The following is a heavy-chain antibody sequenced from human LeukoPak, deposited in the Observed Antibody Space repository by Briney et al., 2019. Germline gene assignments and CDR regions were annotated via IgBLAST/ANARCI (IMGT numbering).Heavy chain of an antibody. Sequence: SETLSLTCTVSGGSISTYYWSWMRQPPGRGLEWIGYIYYSGSTNHNPSLQSRVTISVDTSKNQFSLKLNSVTAADTAVYYCARGGVPGGFYGSFDYWGQGTLVSVSS. V-gene: IGHV4-59*01. CDR3: ARGGVPGGFYGSFDY. CDR2: IYYSGST. J-gene: IGHJ4*02. CDR1: GGSISTYY. D-gene: IGHD3-3*01.